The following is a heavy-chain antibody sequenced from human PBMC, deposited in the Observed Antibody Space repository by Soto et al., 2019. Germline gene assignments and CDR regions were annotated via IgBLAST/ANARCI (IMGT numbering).Heavy chain of an antibody. J-gene: IGHJ5*02. CDR1: GGSISNFY. Sequence: SETLSLTCTVSGGSISNFYWRWIRQPPGKGLDWIGYIYYIGITNYNPSLKSRVTISVDRSKSQFSLNLSSVTAADTAVYYCARRDRSGYSYWLDTWGQGTLVTVSS. D-gene: IGHD3-22*01. V-gene: IGHV4-59*12. CDR2: IYYIGIT. CDR3: ARRDRSGYSYWLDT.